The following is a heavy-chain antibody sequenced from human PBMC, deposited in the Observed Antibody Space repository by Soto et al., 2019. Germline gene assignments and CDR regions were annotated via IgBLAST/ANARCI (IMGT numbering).Heavy chain of an antibody. CDR2: IYYSGST. Sequence: SETMSLTCTVSGGSINSGGDYWSWIRQHPGKGLEWIGYIYYSGSTYYNPSLKSRVTISVDTSKNQFSLKLSSVTAADTAVYYCARGGDIVATIGLFPSYYFDYWGQGTLVTVSS. V-gene: IGHV4-31*03. D-gene: IGHD5-12*01. CDR3: ARGGDIVATIGLFPSYYFDY. CDR1: GGSINSGGDY. J-gene: IGHJ4*02.